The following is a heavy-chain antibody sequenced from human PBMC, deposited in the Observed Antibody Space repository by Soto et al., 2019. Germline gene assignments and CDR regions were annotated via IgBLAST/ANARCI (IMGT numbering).Heavy chain of an antibody. D-gene: IGHD4-17*01. CDR2: IIPILGIA. CDR1: GGTFSSYT. CDR3: ARGPTTVTRSYYYYMDV. J-gene: IGHJ6*03. Sequence: QVQLVQSGAEVKKPGSSVKVSCTASGGTFSSYTISWVRQAPGQGLEWMGRIIPILGIANYAQKFQGRVTITADKSTSTAYMELSSLRSEDTAVYYCARGPTTVTRSYYYYMDVWGKGTTVTVSS. V-gene: IGHV1-69*02.